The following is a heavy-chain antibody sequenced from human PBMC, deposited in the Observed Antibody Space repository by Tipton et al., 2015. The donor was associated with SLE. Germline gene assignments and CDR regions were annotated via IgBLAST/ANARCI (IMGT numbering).Heavy chain of an antibody. V-gene: IGHV4-34*01. CDR2: INHSGNT. J-gene: IGHJ4*02. Sequence: TLSLTCAVYGGSFSGYYWSWIRQPPGKGLEWIGEINHSGNTNYNPSLKSRVTISVDTSKNQFSLKLSSVTAADTAVYYCARGPPFDYWGQGTLVTVSS. CDR3: ARGPPFDY. CDR1: GGSFSGYY.